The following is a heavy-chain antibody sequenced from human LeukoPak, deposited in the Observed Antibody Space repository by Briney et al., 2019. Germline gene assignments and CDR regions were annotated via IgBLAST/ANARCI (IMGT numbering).Heavy chain of an antibody. Sequence: PGGSLRLSCAASGFXFSSYAISWVRQAPGKGLEWVSGSTGSGGSTNYADSVKGRFTISRDNSKNTLYLQMSSLRAEDTALYYCARFGYGGKVDYWGQGTLVTVSS. V-gene: IGHV3-23*01. CDR3: ARFGYGGKVDY. CDR2: STGSGGST. CDR1: GFXFSSYA. D-gene: IGHD4-23*01. J-gene: IGHJ4*02.